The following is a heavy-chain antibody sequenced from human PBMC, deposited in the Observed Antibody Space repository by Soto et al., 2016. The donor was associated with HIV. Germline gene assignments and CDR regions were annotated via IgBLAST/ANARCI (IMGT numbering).Heavy chain of an antibody. Sequence: QVQLVQSGAEVKKPGASVKVSCKASGNTFTSHGINWVRQAPGQGLEWMGWINPNSGGTNYAQKFQGRVTMTRDTSISTAYMELSRLRSDDTAVYYCARDLQYQLLDAFDIWGQGTMVTVSS. CDR3: ARDLQYQLLDAFDI. CDR1: GNTFTSHG. D-gene: IGHD2-2*01. J-gene: IGHJ3*02. CDR2: INPNSGGT. V-gene: IGHV1-2*02.